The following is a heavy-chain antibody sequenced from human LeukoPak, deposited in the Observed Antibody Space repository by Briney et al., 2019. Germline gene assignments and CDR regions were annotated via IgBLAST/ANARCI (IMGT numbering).Heavy chain of an antibody. CDR3: VTDLVIKGYFDY. J-gene: IGHJ4*02. CDR2: IRRKTDGETT. CDR1: GFTFSNVW. V-gene: IGHV3-15*01. Sequence: GGSLRLSCAASGFTFSNVWMSWVRQVPGKGLEWVGRIRRKTDGETTDHAAPVKGRFTISRDDSKNTLYLQMNSLRTEDTAVYYCVTDLVIKGYFDYWGQGALVTVSS. D-gene: IGHD2-21*01.